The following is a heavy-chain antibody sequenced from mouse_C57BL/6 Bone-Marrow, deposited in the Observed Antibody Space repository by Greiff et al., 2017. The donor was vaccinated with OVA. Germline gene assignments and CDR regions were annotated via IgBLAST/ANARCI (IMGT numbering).Heavy chain of an antibody. V-gene: IGHV1-59*01. D-gene: IGHD1-1*01. CDR3: ARRNYGSSLWFAY. J-gene: IGHJ3*01. Sequence: VQLQQPGAELVRPGTSVKLSCKASGYTFTSYWMHWVKQRPGQGLEWIGVIDPSDSYTNYNQKFKGKATLTVDTSSSTAYMQLSSLTSEDSAVYYCARRNYGSSLWFAYWGQGTLVTVSA. CDR1: GYTFTSYW. CDR2: IDPSDSYT.